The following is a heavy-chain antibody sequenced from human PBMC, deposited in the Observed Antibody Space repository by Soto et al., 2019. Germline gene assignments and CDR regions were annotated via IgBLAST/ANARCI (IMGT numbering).Heavy chain of an antibody. CDR2: IDPSDSQT. Sequence: SLKISCKGSGYSFACYWITWVRQKPGKGLEWMGRIDPSDSQTYYSPSFRGHVTISATKSITTVFLQWSSLRASDTAMYYCARQIYDSDTGPNFQYYLDYWGQGTPVTVSS. V-gene: IGHV5-10-1*01. J-gene: IGHJ4*02. CDR3: ARQIYDSDTGPNFQYYLDY. D-gene: IGHD3-22*01. CDR1: GYSFACYW.